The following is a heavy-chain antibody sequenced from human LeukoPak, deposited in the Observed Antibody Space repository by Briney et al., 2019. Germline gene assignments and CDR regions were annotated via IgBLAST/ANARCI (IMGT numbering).Heavy chain of an antibody. Sequence: GASVKVSCKASGYTFTGYYMHWVRQAPGQGLEWMGWINPNSGGTNYAQKFQGRVTMTRDTSISTAYMELSRLRSDDTAVYYCARDSGDSYGFWFDYWGQGTLVTVSS. CDR1: GYTFTGYY. V-gene: IGHV1-2*02. D-gene: IGHD5-18*01. CDR3: ARDSGDSYGFWFDY. J-gene: IGHJ4*02. CDR2: INPNSGGT.